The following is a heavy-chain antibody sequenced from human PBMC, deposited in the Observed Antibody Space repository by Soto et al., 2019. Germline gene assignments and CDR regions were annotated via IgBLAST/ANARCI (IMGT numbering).Heavy chain of an antibody. J-gene: IGHJ3*02. CDR2: IYSGGST. CDR3: ARGGVDGAFDI. Sequence: GWSLRLSCAASGFTVSSNYMSLVRQAPGQGLEWVSFIYSGGSTYYADSVKGRFTISRDNSKNTLYLQMNSLRAEDTAVYYCARGGVDGAFDIWGQGTMVTVSS. V-gene: IGHV3-53*01. CDR1: GFTVSSNY. D-gene: IGHD2-15*01.